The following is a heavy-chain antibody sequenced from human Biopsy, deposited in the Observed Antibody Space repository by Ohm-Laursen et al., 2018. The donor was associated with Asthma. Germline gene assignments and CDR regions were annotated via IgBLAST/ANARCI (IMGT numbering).Heavy chain of an antibody. CDR2: TYWDADK. Sequence: TQTLTLTGSFSGFSLSTSGVGVGWIRQPPGKALDWLALTYWDADKRYSPSLKTRLTITKDTSNNQVVLTLTNVDPVDTATYYCAHFKMSTSMAFDYWGPGTVVTVPS. CDR1: GFSLSTSGVG. CDR3: AHFKMSTSMAFDY. D-gene: IGHD5-24*01. V-gene: IGHV2-5*02. J-gene: IGHJ4*02.